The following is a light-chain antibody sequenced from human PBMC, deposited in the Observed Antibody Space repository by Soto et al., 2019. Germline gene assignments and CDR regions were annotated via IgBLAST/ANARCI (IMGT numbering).Light chain of an antibody. V-gene: IGLV2-14*01. Sequence: HSVLTQPASVSGSPGQSITISCTATSSDVGVYNYVSWYQQYPGKAPKLMIYEVINRPSGISNRFSGSRSANTASLIISGLQAEDEADYYCSSYTSSSTLIFGGGTKLTVL. CDR2: EVI. J-gene: IGLJ2*01. CDR3: SSYTSSSTLI. CDR1: SSDVGVYNY.